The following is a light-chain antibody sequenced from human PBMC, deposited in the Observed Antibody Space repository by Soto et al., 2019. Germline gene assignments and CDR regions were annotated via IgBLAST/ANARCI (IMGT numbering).Light chain of an antibody. CDR3: KQYSSSPPIT. J-gene: IGKJ5*01. Sequence: EIVLTQSPGTLSLSPGERATISCRASESVIKYLAWYQQKPGQAPRLLIHGASSRATGIPDRFSGSGSGTDFTLTINRLEHEDFAVYYCKQYSSSPPITFGQGTRLEIK. CDR1: ESVIKY. V-gene: IGKV3-20*01. CDR2: GAS.